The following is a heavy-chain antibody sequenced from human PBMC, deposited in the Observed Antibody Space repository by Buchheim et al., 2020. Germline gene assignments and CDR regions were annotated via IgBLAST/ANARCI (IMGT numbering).Heavy chain of an antibody. CDR2: INPNSGGT. Sequence: QVQLVQSGAEVKQPGASVKVSCKASGYSFTSYYMHWVRQAPGQGLEWMGWINPNSGGTNYAQKFQGWVTMTRDTSISTAYMELSRLRSDDTAVYYCARSSLVYCSGGSCYSYFDYWGQGTL. V-gene: IGHV1-2*04. D-gene: IGHD2-15*01. CDR3: ARSSLVYCSGGSCYSYFDY. J-gene: IGHJ4*02. CDR1: GYSFTSYY.